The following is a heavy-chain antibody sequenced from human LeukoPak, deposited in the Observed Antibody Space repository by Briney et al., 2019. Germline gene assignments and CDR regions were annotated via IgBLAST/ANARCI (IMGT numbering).Heavy chain of an antibody. V-gene: IGHV4-38-2*01. J-gene: IGHJ4*02. CDR2: IHYRGST. CDR3: AAGGHGLGYHFDY. CDR1: GFTFSNYE. Sequence: GSLRLSCAASGFTFSNYEMNWVRQPPGKGLEWIGVIHYRGSTSYNPSLKSRLTISVDTSKNQFSLKLSSVTAADTAVYYCAAGGHGLGYHFDYWGQGTLVTVSS. D-gene: IGHD2-15*01.